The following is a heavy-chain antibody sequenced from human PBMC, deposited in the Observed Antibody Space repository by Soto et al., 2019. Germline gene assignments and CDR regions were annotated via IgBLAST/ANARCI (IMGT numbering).Heavy chain of an antibody. CDR1: GYTFRSYD. V-gene: IGHV1-8*01. D-gene: IGHD3-10*01. J-gene: IGHJ5*01. CDR3: ARAYGAGSFDF. Sequence: QVQLVQSGAEVKKPGASVKVSCTASGYTFRSYDIHWVRQATGQGLEWMGWVNPNTGNTGYAQRFRGRVTMTRDISKSTAYMELSRLTSEDTTIYYCARAYGAGSFDFWGPGTLVSVSS. CDR2: VNPNTGNT.